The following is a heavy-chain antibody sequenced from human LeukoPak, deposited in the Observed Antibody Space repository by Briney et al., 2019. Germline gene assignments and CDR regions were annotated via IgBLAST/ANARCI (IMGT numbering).Heavy chain of an antibody. Sequence: ASVKVSCKASGYTFTSYGITWGRQAPGQGLEWMGWISPYNGNTNYAQKLQGRFTMTTDTSTSTAYMDLRSLRSDDTAVYYCARECGAYYYDSSGYCNDHWGQGTLVTVSS. D-gene: IGHD3-22*01. V-gene: IGHV1-18*01. CDR3: ARECGAYYYDSSGYCNDH. CDR2: ISPYNGNT. J-gene: IGHJ4*02. CDR1: GYTFTSYG.